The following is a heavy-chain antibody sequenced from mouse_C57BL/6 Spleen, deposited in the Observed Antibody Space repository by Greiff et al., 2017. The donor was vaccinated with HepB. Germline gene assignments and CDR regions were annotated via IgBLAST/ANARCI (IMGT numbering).Heavy chain of an antibody. Sequence: VQLKESGGGLVKPGGSLKLSCAASGFTFSSYAMSWVRQTPEKRLEWVATISDGGSYTYYPDNVKGRFTISRDNAKNNLYLQMSHLKSEDTAMYYCARAYSKGYFDYWGQGTTLTVSS. CDR3: ARAYSKGYFDY. CDR2: ISDGGSYT. CDR1: GFTFSSYA. D-gene: IGHD2-5*01. J-gene: IGHJ2*01. V-gene: IGHV5-4*01.